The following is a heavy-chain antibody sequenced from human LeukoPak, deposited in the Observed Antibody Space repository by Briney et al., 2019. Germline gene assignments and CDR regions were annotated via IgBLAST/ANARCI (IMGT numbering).Heavy chain of an antibody. D-gene: IGHD3-10*01. CDR2: MYHSGST. Sequence: SETLSLTCTVSGYSISSGYYWGWIRQPPGKGLEWIGNMYHSGSTYYNPSLKSRVTISVDTSKNQFSLKLSSVTAADTAVYYCARGAVRGNSGFDPWGQGTLVTVSS. CDR1: GYSISSGYY. J-gene: IGHJ5*02. V-gene: IGHV4-38-2*02. CDR3: ARGAVRGNSGFDP.